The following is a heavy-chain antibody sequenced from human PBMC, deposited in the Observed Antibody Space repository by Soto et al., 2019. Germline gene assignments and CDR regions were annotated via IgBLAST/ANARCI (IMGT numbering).Heavy chain of an antibody. Sequence: LRLSCAASGFTFSSYWMSWVRQAPGKGLEWVANIKQDGSEKYYVDSVKGRFTISRDNAKNSLYLQMNSLRAEDTAVYYCARGMELLRYFDWLLYSPYWGQGTLVTVSS. V-gene: IGHV3-7*01. CDR1: GFTFSSYW. D-gene: IGHD3-9*01. J-gene: IGHJ4*02. CDR3: ARGMELLRYFDWLLYSPY. CDR2: IKQDGSEK.